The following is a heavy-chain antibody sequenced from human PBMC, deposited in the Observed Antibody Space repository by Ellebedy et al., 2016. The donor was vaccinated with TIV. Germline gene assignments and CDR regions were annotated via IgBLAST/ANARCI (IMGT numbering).Heavy chain of an antibody. V-gene: IGHV3-7*03. Sequence: GESLKISCAASGFTFSNYWMSWVRQAPGKGLEWVGNIKQDGSEKNFVDSVKGRFTISRDNAKNSLYLQLNSLRAEDAALYYCARTSTMTTFGASDFWGQGTMVTVSS. D-gene: IGHD3-16*01. CDR3: ARTSTMTTFGASDF. J-gene: IGHJ3*01. CDR1: GFTFSNYW. CDR2: IKQDGSEK.